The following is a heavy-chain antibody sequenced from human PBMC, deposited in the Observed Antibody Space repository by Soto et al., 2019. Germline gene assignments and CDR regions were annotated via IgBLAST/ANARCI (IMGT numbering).Heavy chain of an antibody. V-gene: IGHV3-53*04. Sequence: PWCSLELSSASCGFTVCSKYVAWVRQDPGKGLEWVSVIYSGGSTYYADSVKGRFTISRHNSKDTLYLQMNSLRAEDTAVYYCARADYYYYMDVCGKGTTVTVSS. CDR3: ARADYYYYMDV. CDR2: IYSGGST. J-gene: IGHJ6*03. CDR1: GFTVCSKY. D-gene: IGHD6-19*01.